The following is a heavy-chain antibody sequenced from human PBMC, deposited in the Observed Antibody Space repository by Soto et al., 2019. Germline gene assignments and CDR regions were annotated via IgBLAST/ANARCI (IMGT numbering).Heavy chain of an antibody. J-gene: IGHJ3*02. Sequence: GGSLRLSCAASGFTFSSYSMNWVRQAPGKGLEWVSYISSSSSTIYYADSVKGRFTISRDNAKNSLYLQMNSLRDEDTAVYYCARSQTRIAVARDAFDIWGQGTMVTVSS. D-gene: IGHD6-19*01. CDR1: GFTFSSYS. V-gene: IGHV3-48*02. CDR2: ISSSSSTI. CDR3: ARSQTRIAVARDAFDI.